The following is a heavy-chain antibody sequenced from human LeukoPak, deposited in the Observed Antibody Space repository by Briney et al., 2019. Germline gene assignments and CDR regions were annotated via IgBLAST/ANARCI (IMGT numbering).Heavy chain of an antibody. J-gene: IGHJ4*02. Sequence: GGSLRLSCVASGFALSSYSMNWVRQAPGKGLEWVSYISSGSSTKYYADSVKGRFSISRDNAKNSLSLQMNSLRDEDTAVYYCASKLYGDLLDYWGQGTLVTVSS. V-gene: IGHV3-48*02. D-gene: IGHD2-21*01. CDR3: ASKLYGDLLDY. CDR2: ISSGSSTK. CDR1: GFALSSYS.